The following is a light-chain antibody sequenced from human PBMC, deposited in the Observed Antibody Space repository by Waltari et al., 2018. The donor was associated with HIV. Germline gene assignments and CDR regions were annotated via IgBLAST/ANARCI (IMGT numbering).Light chain of an antibody. CDR3: QHFGSSRT. Sequence: IVLTQSPVTPSLSPGVRATISCSASQTICSSYLAWYQQKPGQAPRLLIFGASTRATGIPDRFSGSGAGTDFTLTISRLEPEDFAVYYCQHFGSSRTFGQGTKVEIK. CDR1: QTICSSY. CDR2: GAS. V-gene: IGKV3-20*01. J-gene: IGKJ1*01.